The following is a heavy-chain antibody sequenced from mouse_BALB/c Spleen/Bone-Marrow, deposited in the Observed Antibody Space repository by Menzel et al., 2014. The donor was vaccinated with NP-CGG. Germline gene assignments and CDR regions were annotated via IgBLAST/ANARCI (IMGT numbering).Heavy chain of an antibody. CDR2: ISNGGGST. CDR1: GFTFSSYT. Sequence: EVMLVESGGGLVQPGGSLKLSCAASGFTFSSYTMSWVRQTPEKRLEWVAYISNGGGSTYYPDTVKGRFTISRDNAKNTLYLQMSSLKSEDTAMYYCARQICFPSFDYWGQGTPLTVSS. J-gene: IGHJ2*01. D-gene: IGHD6-1*01. V-gene: IGHV5-12-2*01. CDR3: ARQICFPSFDY.